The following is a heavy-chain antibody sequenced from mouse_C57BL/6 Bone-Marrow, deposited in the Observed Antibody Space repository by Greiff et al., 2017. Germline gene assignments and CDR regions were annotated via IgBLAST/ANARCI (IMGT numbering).Heavy chain of an antibody. V-gene: IGHV1-54*01. D-gene: IGHD1-1*01. CDR1: GYSFTHYL. Sequence: QVQLQQSGAELVRPGTSVKVSCKASGYSFTHYLIEWVKQRPGQGLEWIGVINPGSGGTNYNEKFKGKATLTADQSSSPAYMHLSILTSEASAVYFCARSVSSSWFAYWGQGTLVTVSA. J-gene: IGHJ3*01. CDR2: INPGSGGT. CDR3: ARSVSSSWFAY.